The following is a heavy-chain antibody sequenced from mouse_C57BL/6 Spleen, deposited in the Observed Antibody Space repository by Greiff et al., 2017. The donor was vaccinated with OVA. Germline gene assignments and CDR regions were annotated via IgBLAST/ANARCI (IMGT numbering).Heavy chain of an antibody. CDR2: IRSKSNNYAT. CDR1: GFSFNTYA. Sequence: EVQGVESGGGLVQPKGSLKLSCAASGFSFNTYAMNWVRQAPGKGLEWVARIRSKSNNYATYYADSVKDRFTISRDDSESMLYLQMNNLKTEDTAMYYCVRGGGYPYAMDYWGQGTSVTVSS. V-gene: IGHV10-1*01. D-gene: IGHD2-2*01. J-gene: IGHJ4*01. CDR3: VRGGGYPYAMDY.